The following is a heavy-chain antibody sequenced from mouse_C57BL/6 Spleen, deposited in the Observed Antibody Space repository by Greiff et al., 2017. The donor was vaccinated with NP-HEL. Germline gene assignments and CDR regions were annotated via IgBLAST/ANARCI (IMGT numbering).Heavy chain of an antibody. CDR1: GYSFTGYY. Sequence: VHVKQSGPELVKPGASVKISCKASGYSFTGYYMNWVKQSPEKSLEWIGEINPSTGGTTYNQKFKAKATLTVDKSSSTAYMQLKSLTSEDSAVYYCAREDTTVPGYFDYWGQGTTLTVSS. V-gene: IGHV1-42*01. D-gene: IGHD1-1*01. CDR2: INPSTGGT. J-gene: IGHJ2*01. CDR3: AREDTTVPGYFDY.